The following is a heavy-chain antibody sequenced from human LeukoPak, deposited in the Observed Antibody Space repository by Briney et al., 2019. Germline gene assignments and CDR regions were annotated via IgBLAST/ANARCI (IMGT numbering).Heavy chain of an antibody. Sequence: PSETLSLTCTVSGGSISSSSYYWGRIRQPPGKGVEWIGSIYYSGSTYYNPSLKSRVTISVDTSKNQFSLKLSSVTAADTAVYYCSIMITFGGVIGTDYRGQGTLVTVSS. J-gene: IGHJ4*02. CDR2: IYYSGST. V-gene: IGHV4-39*01. CDR1: GGSISSSSYY. D-gene: IGHD3-16*02. CDR3: SIMITFGGVIGTDY.